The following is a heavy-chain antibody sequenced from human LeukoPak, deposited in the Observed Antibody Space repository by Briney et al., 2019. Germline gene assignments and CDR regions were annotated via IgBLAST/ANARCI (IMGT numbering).Heavy chain of an antibody. Sequence: GESLKISCKGSGYSFTSYWIGWVRQVPGKGLEWMGIIYPGDSDTRYSPSFQGQVTISADKSISTAYLQWSSLKASDTAMYYCARQKTYYYGSDAFDIWGQGTMVTVSS. CDR2: IYPGDSDT. D-gene: IGHD3-10*01. CDR1: GYSFTSYW. CDR3: ARQKTYYYGSDAFDI. J-gene: IGHJ3*02. V-gene: IGHV5-51*01.